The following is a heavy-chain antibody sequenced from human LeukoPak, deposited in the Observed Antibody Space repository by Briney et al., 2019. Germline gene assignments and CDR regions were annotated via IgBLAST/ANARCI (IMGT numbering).Heavy chain of an antibody. CDR1: GGSFSGYY. CDR2: INHSGST. V-gene: IGHV4-34*01. D-gene: IGHD2-2*01. CDR3: ARTLGYCSSTSCQNWFDP. J-gene: IGHJ5*02. Sequence: SETXXLTXAXXGGSFSGYYWSWIRQPPGKGLEWIGEINHSGSTTYPPSLKSLVTISVAPSKNPFSLKLSSVTAADTAVYYCARTLGYCSSTSCQNWFDPWGQGTLVTVSS.